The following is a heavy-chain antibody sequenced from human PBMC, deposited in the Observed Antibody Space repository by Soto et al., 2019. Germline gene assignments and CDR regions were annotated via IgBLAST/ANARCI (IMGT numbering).Heavy chain of an antibody. CDR1: GFTFSSYA. J-gene: IGHJ4*02. Sequence: WGSLRLSCAASGFTFSSYAMHWVRQAPGKGLEWVAVISYDGSNKYYADSVKGRFTISRDNSKNTLYLQMNSLRAEDTAVYYCARDYLGSGSYYTPFDYWGQGTLVTISS. D-gene: IGHD3-10*01. V-gene: IGHV3-30-3*01. CDR2: ISYDGSNK. CDR3: ARDYLGSGSYYTPFDY.